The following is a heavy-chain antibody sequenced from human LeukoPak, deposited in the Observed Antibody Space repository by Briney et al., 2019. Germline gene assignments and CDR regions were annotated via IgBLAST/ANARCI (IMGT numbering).Heavy chain of an antibody. J-gene: IGHJ4*02. CDR2: ISSSSSTI. V-gene: IGHV3-48*01. D-gene: IGHD6-19*01. CDR1: GFTFSSYS. CDR3: AKTPLAVAPGDFFDN. Sequence: GGSLRLSCAASGFTFSSYSMNWVRQAPGKGLEWVSYISSSSSTIYYADSVKGRFTISRDNAKNTLYLQMNSLRADDTAVYYCAKTPLAVAPGDFFDNWGQGTLVTVSS.